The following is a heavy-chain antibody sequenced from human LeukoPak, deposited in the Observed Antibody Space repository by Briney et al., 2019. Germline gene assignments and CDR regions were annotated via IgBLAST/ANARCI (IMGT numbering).Heavy chain of an antibody. J-gene: IGHJ4*02. CDR3: ARDLGGNRRPFDY. CDR2: IYYSGST. V-gene: IGHV4-59*01. CDR1: GGSISTYY. Sequence: SETLSLTCTVSGGSISTYYWTWIRQPPGKGLERIGYIYYSGSTNYNPSLKSRVTMSVDTSKNQFSLSLRSVTAADTAVYYCARDLGGNRRPFDYWGQGILVTVSS. D-gene: IGHD3-16*01.